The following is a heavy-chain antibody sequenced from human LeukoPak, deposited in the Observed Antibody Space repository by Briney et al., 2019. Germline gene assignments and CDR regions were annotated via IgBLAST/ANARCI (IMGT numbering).Heavy chain of an antibody. J-gene: IGHJ3*02. Sequence: ASVKVSCKASGYTFTSYYMHWVRQAPGQGLEWMGIINPSGGSTSYAQKFQGRVTMTRDTSTSTVYMELSSLRSEDTAVYYCARDEYCSSTSCLPHAFDIWAKGQWSPSLQ. CDR1: GYTFTSYY. D-gene: IGHD2-2*01. CDR3: ARDEYCSSTSCLPHAFDI. V-gene: IGHV1-46*01. CDR2: INPSGGST.